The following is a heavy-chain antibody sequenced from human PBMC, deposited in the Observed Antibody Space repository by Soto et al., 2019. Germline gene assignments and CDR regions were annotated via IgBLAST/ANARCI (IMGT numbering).Heavy chain of an antibody. Sequence: GGSLRLSCAASGFTVSNNYLSWVRQAPGKGLQWVSLIYSDGGTDYAESVKGRFTISRDNSKNTLYLQMNSLKAEDTAIYYCATRMTTAPYWGQGTLVTVP. CDR2: IYSDGGT. CDR3: ATRMTTAPY. V-gene: IGHV3-66*01. CDR1: GFTVSNNY. J-gene: IGHJ4*02. D-gene: IGHD4-17*01.